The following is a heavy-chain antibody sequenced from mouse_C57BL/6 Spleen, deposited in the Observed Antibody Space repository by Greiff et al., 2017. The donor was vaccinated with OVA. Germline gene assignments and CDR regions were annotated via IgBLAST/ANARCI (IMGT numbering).Heavy chain of an antibody. CDR2: INPSSGYT. D-gene: IGHD2-1*01. Sequence: VQLQQSGAELARPGASVKMSCKASGYTFTSYTMHWVKQRPGQGLEWIGYINPSSGYTKYNQKFKDKATLTADKSSSTAYMQLSSLTSEDSAVYDCARSGYGNCFASWGQGTRVTVSA. J-gene: IGHJ3*01. CDR1: GYTFTSYT. CDR3: ARSGYGNCFAS. V-gene: IGHV1-4*01.